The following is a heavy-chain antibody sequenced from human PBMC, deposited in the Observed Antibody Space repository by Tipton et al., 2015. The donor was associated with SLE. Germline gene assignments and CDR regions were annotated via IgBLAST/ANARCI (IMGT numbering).Heavy chain of an antibody. CDR2: IHTSGST. Sequence: TLSLTCTVSGGSVSSYYWSWIRQPPGKGLEWIGRIHTSGSTNYKSSLQSRVSISVDTSKNQLSLKLNSVTAADTAVYYCVRLRSKVLIDYWGQGTLVTVSS. CDR1: GGSVSSYY. V-gene: IGHV4-59*02. J-gene: IGHJ4*02. CDR3: VRLRSKVLIDY.